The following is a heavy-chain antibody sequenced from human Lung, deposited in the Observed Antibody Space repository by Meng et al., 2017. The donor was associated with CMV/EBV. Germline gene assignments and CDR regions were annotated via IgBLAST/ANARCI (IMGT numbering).Heavy chain of an antibody. V-gene: IGHV3-30*02. CDR3: VKDFPGDCYPLCYYFSHGMDV. CDR2: IRYDEKTK. Sequence: LXCATPGFNFKIFGMHWLRQLPGKGLEWVAFIRYDEKTKYYADSVKGRFTIFRDNSKNTLYLQMNSLRVEDTAVYYCVKDFPGDCYPLCYYFSHGMDVXGQGXTVTVSS. J-gene: IGHJ6*02. CDR1: GFNFKIFG. D-gene: IGHD2-21*01.